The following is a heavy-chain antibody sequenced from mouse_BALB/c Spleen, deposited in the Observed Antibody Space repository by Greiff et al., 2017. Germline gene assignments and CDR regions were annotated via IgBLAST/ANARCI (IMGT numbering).Heavy chain of an antibody. CDR1: GYTFTDYN. D-gene: IGHD1-1*01. V-gene: IGHV1-18*01. CDR2: INPNNGGT. CDR3: ARHSLRAWFAY. Sequence: EVQLQQSGPELVKPGASVKIPCKASGYTFTDYNMDWVKQSHGKSLEWIGDINPNNGGTIYNQKFKGKATLTVDKSSSTAYMELRSLTSEDTAVYYCARHSLRAWFAYWGQGTLVTVSA. J-gene: IGHJ3*01.